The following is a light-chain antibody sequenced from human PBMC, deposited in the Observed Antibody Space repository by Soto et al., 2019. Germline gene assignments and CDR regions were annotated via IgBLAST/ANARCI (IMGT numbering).Light chain of an antibody. CDR3: AAWDDSLSAPV. Sequence: QLVLTQPPSASGTPGQRVTISCSGSSSNIGKNNVYWYQQLPGTAPKLLIYRNNQRHSGVPDRFSGSKSGTSASLAISGLRSDDETDYYCAAWDDSLSAPVFGGGTKVTVL. V-gene: IGLV1-47*01. CDR1: SSNIGKNN. CDR2: RNN. J-gene: IGLJ2*01.